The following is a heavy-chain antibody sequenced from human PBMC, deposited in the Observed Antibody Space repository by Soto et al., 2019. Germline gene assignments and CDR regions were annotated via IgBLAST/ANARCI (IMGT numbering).Heavy chain of an antibody. V-gene: IGHV3-13*01. CDR1: GFTFSSYD. Sequence: EVQLVESGGGLVQPGGSLRLSCAASGFTFSSYDMHWVHQAPGKSLEWVSAIGTAGDTYYPGSVRGRFTISRENAKNSLYLQMNSLRAGDTAVYYCARGPVSGGSWWWFDPWGQGTLVTVSS. D-gene: IGHD2-15*01. J-gene: IGHJ5*02. CDR2: IGTAGDT. CDR3: ARGPVSGGSWWWFDP.